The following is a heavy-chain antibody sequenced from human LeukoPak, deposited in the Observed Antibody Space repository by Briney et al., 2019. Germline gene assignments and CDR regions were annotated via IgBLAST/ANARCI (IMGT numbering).Heavy chain of an antibody. CDR2: IWHDGSIE. J-gene: IGHJ6*02. CDR3: ATGPLNDYGMGD. V-gene: IGHV3-33*03. CDR1: GFTFSGFD. Sequence: GGSLRLSCAASGFTFSGFDMHWVRQAPGKGLKWVAVIWHDGSIESYADSVKGRFTVSRDNSKTTLYLQMNSLRAEDTAVYYCATGPLNDYGMGDWGQGTTVTVSS.